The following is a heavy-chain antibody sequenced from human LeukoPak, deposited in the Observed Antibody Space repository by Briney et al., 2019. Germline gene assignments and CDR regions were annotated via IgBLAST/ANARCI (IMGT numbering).Heavy chain of an antibody. D-gene: IGHD4-23*01. CDR1: GFNFNYFA. CDR2: IGDGGSGG. V-gene: IGHV3-23*01. Sequence: PGGSLRLSCSASGFNFNYFAMSWIRQAPGKRLEWVSTIGDGGSGGSYADSVRGRFTISRDNSKNIVYLQMHSLRVNDSAVYYCSRSKYGGNSGYHFDYWGQGTLVTVSS. J-gene: IGHJ4*02. CDR3: SRSKYGGNSGYHFDY.